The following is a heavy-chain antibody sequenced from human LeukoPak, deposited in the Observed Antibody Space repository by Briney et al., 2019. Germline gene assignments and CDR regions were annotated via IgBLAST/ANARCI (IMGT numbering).Heavy chain of an antibody. V-gene: IGHV1-69*05. CDR1: GGTFSSYA. Sequence: SVKVSCKASGGTFSSYAISWVRQAPGQGLEWMGRIIPIFGTANYAQKFQGRITITTDESTSTAYMELSSLRSEDTAVYYCARAGPFHYGDYADYFDYWGQGTLVTVSS. D-gene: IGHD4-17*01. J-gene: IGHJ4*02. CDR3: ARAGPFHYGDYADYFDY. CDR2: IIPIFGTA.